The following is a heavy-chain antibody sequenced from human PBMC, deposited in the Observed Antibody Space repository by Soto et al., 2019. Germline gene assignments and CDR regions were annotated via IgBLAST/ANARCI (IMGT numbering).Heavy chain of an antibody. CDR1: GFSLTTSGVG. Sequence: QITLNESGPTVVRPTGTLTLTCRFSGFSLTTSGVGVGWIRQSPGKAPEWLALIYWDDDKRYSASLKSRLTITKDTSKNQVVLTVSDLDPTDTATYYCAHRVLRTVFGLVTTTAIYFDFWGQGTPVAVSS. V-gene: IGHV2-5*02. J-gene: IGHJ4*02. CDR2: IYWDDDK. D-gene: IGHD3-3*01. CDR3: AHRVLRTVFGLVTTTAIYFDF.